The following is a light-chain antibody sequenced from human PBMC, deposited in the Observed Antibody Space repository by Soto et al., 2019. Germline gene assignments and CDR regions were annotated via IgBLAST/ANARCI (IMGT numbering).Light chain of an antibody. Sequence: QSVLTQPPSVSGAPGQTVTISCTGSSSNIGAGHDVHWYQQLPGTAPKLLIYGNSNRPSGVPDRFSGSKSGTSASLAITGLEAEDEADYYCQSYDSSLSGSGVFGGGTKLTVL. J-gene: IGLJ3*02. CDR3: QSYDSSLSGSGV. V-gene: IGLV1-40*01. CDR1: SSNIGAGHD. CDR2: GNS.